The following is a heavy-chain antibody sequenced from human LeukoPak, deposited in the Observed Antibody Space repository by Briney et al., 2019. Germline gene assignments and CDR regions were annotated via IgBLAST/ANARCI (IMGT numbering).Heavy chain of an antibody. D-gene: IGHD1-1*01. Sequence: GGSLRLSCAASGFTFSSYEMNWVRQAPGKGLEWVSYIGSNGTTIYYADSVRGRLTISRDNAKNSLYLQMNSLRAEDTAVYYCASGTVRGYYFDYWGQGTLVTVSS. V-gene: IGHV3-48*03. CDR2: IGSNGTTI. CDR3: ASGTVRGYYFDY. CDR1: GFTFSSYE. J-gene: IGHJ4*02.